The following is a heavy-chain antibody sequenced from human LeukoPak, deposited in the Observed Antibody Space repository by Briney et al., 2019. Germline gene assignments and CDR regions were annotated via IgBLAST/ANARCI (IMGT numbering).Heavy chain of an antibody. CDR2: INHSGST. V-gene: IGHV4-34*01. CDR1: GGSFSGYY. Sequence: TPSETLSLTCAVYGGSFSGYYWSWIRQPPGKGLEWIGEINHSGSTNYNPSLKSRVTISVDTSKNQFSLKLSSVTAADTAVYYCARDSGGGRYYYYYMDVWGKGTTVTVSS. J-gene: IGHJ6*03. CDR3: ARDSGGGRYYYYYMDV. D-gene: IGHD3-16*01.